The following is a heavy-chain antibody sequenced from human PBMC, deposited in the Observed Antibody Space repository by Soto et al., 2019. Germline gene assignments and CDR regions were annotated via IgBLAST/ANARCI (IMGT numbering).Heavy chain of an antibody. D-gene: IGHD3-22*01. CDR1: GGSISSSSYY. Sequence: SETLSLTCTVSGGSISSSSYYWGWIRQPPGKGLEWIGSIYYSGSTYYNPSLKSRVTISVDTSKNQSSLKLSSVTAADTAVYYCSAYYDSSGYPFDYWGQGTLVTVSS. CDR2: IYYSGST. V-gene: IGHV4-39*01. CDR3: SAYYDSSGYPFDY. J-gene: IGHJ4*02.